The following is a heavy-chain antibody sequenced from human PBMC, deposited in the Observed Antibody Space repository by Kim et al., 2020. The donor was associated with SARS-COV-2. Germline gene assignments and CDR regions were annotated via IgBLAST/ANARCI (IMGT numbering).Heavy chain of an antibody. CDR3: AKFAEVSGTRLIDY. CDR2: ISYDGSYK. CDR1: GFSFRSYG. V-gene: IGHV3-30*18. Sequence: GGSLRLSCTASGFSFRSYGMHWVRQAPGKGLEWVAVISYDGSYKYYGDSVKGRFTISRDSSKNTLFLQMNSLRAEDTAVYYCAKFAEVSGTRLIDYWGQGTLVTVSS. D-gene: IGHD6-13*01. J-gene: IGHJ4*02.